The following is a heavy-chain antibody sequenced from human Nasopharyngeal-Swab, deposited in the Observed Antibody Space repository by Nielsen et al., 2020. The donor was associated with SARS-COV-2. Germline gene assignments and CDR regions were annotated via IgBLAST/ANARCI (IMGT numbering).Heavy chain of an antibody. D-gene: IGHD5-24*01. CDR1: GGTFSSYG. CDR2: IIPVLPIT. V-gene: IGHV1-69*10. CDR3: ARGGWLRRDYYYVYYYMDV. J-gene: IGHJ6*03. Sequence: SVKVSCKTSGGTFSSYGTSWVRQAPGEGLEWMGGIIPVLPITRYAQKFRDRVTITADTSTSTAYMELSSLRSEDTATYYCARGGWLRRDYYYVYYYMDVWGKGTTVTVSS.